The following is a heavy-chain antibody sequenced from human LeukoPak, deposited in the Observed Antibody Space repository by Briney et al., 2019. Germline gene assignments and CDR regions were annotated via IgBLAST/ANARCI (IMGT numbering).Heavy chain of an antibody. Sequence: SETLSLTCTVSGGSISSSSYYWGWIRQPPGKGLEWIGSIYYSGSTYYNPSLKSRVTISVDTSKNQFSLKLSSVTAADTAVYYCAILSGDEDYGALVADYWGQGTLVTVSS. D-gene: IGHD4-17*01. V-gene: IGHV4-39*01. CDR1: GGSISSSSYY. CDR3: AILSGDEDYGALVADY. CDR2: IYYSGST. J-gene: IGHJ4*02.